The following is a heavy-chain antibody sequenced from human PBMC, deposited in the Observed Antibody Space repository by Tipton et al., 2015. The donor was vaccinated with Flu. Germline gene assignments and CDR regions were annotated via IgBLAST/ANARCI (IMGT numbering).Heavy chain of an antibody. Sequence: TLSLTCTVSGASISSNGYYWTWIRQHPGEGLEWIGYIYNGGSPAYNSSLKSRVSISIDTSKNQFSLNMRSVTAADTAVYYCARVGWQQPSPYYWGQGTSVPATS. CDR2: IYNGGSP. J-gene: IGHJ4*02. V-gene: IGHV4-31*03. D-gene: IGHD6-13*01. CDR1: GASISSNGYY. CDR3: ARVGWQQPSPYY.